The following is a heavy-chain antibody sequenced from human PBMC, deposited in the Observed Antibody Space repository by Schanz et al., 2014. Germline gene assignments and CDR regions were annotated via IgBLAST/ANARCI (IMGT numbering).Heavy chain of an antibody. Sequence: VQLVESGGGLVQPGGSLRLSCVASGFTFSSYWMHWVRQVPGKGLEWLSYISDSGTYTNYADSVKGRFTISRDNSKNTLYLQMNSLRAEDTAVYYCAKGRFGELSAFDIWGQGTMVTVSS. CDR1: GFTFSSYW. J-gene: IGHJ3*02. CDR3: AKGRFGELSAFDI. CDR2: ISDSGTYT. D-gene: IGHD3-10*01. V-gene: IGHV3-23*04.